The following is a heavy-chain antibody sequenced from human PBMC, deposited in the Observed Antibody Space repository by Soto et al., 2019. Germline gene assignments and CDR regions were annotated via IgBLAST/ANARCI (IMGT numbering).Heavy chain of an antibody. CDR2: ISGSGGST. CDR3: AKDPLTHYGSGTYYPSPFDP. CDR1: GFTFNTYL. D-gene: IGHD3-10*01. J-gene: IGHJ5*02. Sequence: EVQLLESGGGLEQPGGSLRLSCAASGFTFNTYLMSWVRQAPGKGLEWVSAISGSGGSTFYADSVKGRFTISRDNSKNALYLQMSSLRADDTDVYYCAKDPLTHYGSGTYYPSPFDPWGQGTLVTVSS. V-gene: IGHV3-23*01.